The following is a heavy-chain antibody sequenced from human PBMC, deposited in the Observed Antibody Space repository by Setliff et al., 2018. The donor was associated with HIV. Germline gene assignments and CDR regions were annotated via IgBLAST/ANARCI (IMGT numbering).Heavy chain of an antibody. J-gene: IGHJ5*01. D-gene: IGHD3-16*01. CDR2: MHTSGNT. Sequence: PSETLSLTCTVSGGSISSSSYYWSWIRQPAGKGLEWIGRMHTSGNTHYKSSLKSRVTISVDTSKNQFSLSLNSVTAADTAVYFCARGGAVSADFDSWGQGTLVTVSS. CDR3: ARGGAVSADFDS. V-gene: IGHV4-61*02. CDR1: GGSISSSSYY.